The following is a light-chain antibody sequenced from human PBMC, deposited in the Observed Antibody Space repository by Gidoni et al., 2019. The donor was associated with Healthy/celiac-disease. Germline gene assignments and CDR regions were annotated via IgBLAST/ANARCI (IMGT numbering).Light chain of an antibody. J-gene: IGKJ3*01. Sequence: DIQMTQSPSSLSASVGDRVTITCQARQDISNYLNWYQQKPGKAPKLLIYDASKLETGVPSRFSGSGSGTDFTFTISSLQPEDIATYYCQQYDNLPFTFGPGTKVDIK. CDR3: QQYDNLPFT. CDR2: DAS. V-gene: IGKV1-33*01. CDR1: QDISNY.